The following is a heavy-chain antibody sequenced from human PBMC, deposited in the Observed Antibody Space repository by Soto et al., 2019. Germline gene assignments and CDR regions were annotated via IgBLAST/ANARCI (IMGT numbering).Heavy chain of an antibody. V-gene: IGHV1-18*01. J-gene: IGHJ6*03. CDR1: GYTFTSYG. CDR2: TSAYNCNT. CDR3: ARDARGSGSYYKGYYYYSMDV. D-gene: IGHD3-10*01. Sequence: QVQLVQSGAEVKKPGASVKVSCKASGYTFTSYGISWVRQAPGHGREWMGWTSAYNCNTNSAHRLQGRGTMTPDTSSSQAYMEFMRMRSDDTAVYYCARDARGSGSYYKGYYYYSMDVSGKVSTVTLSS.